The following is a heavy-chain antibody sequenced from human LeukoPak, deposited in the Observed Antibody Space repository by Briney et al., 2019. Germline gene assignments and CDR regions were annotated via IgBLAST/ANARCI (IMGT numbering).Heavy chain of an antibody. V-gene: IGHV3-23*01. Sequence: GGSLRLSCAASGFNFNNFALSWVRQAPGKGLEWLSAMTGPADTTYYAESVKGRFTIPRDYSKSMVFLQMNSLRVVDTAIYYCAKGAEIDHWGQGTLVTVSS. CDR1: GFNFNNFA. J-gene: IGHJ4*02. CDR3: AKGAEIDH. CDR2: MTGPADTT.